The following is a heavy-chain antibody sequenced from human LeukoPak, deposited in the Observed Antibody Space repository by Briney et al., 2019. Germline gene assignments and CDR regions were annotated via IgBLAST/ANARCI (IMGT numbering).Heavy chain of an antibody. V-gene: IGHV4-59*02. CDR1: GGSVSSYY. CDR3: ARVYSSGWYYFDY. D-gene: IGHD6-19*01. Sequence: SETLSLTCTVSGGSVSSYYWSWIRQPPGKGLEWIGYIYYSGSTNYNPSLKSRVTISVDTSKNQFSLKLSSVTAADTAVYYCARVYSSGWYYFDYWGQGTLVTVSS. J-gene: IGHJ4*02. CDR2: IYYSGST.